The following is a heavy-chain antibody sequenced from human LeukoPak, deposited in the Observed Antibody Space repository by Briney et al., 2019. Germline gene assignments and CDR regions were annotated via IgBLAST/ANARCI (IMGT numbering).Heavy chain of an antibody. J-gene: IGHJ6*03. CDR2: IVASGNT. CDR3: ARVRYITMVRGVIIKKSYYYMDV. V-gene: IGHV4-61*02. D-gene: IGHD3-10*01. CDR1: GGSISSGNYY. Sequence: PSETLSLTCTVSGGSISSGNYYWNWIRQPAGKGLEWIGRIVASGNTNYNPSLKSRVTISVDTSKNQFSLKLSSVTAADTAVYYCARVRYITMVRGVIIKKSYYYMDVWGKGTTVTISS.